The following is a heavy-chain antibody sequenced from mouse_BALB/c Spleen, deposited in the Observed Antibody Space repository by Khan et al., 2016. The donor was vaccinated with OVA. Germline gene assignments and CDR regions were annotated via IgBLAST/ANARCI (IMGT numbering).Heavy chain of an antibody. CDR3: ARWGYYDYDGLDY. J-gene: IGHJ2*01. CDR1: GFTFSSFG. D-gene: IGHD2-4*01. CDR2: INSGSTTA. Sequence: EVELVESGGGLVQPGGSRKLSCAASGFTFSSFGMHWVRQAPEQGLEWVAYINSGSTTAYYADTVRGRFTISRDNPKNTLFLQMTSLRSEDTAMYYCARWGYYDYDGLDYWGQGTTLTVSS. V-gene: IGHV5-17*02.